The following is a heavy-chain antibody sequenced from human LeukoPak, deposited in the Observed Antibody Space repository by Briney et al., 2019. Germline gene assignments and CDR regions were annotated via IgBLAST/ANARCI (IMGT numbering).Heavy chain of an antibody. D-gene: IGHD6-19*01. CDR2: ISSSSSYR. J-gene: IGHJ4*02. CDR1: GFTFSSYS. CDR3: ARASAVAGTRHY. V-gene: IGHV3-21*01. Sequence: GGSPRLSCAASGFTFSSYSTNWVRQAPGKGLEWVSSISSSSSYRYYADSVKGRFTISRDNAKNSLYLQMNSLRAEDTAVYYCARASAVAGTRHYWGQGTLVTVSS.